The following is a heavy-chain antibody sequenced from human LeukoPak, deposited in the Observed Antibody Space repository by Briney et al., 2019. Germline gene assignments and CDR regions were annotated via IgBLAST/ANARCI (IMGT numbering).Heavy chain of an antibody. J-gene: IGHJ4*02. CDR1: GGSISSYC. CDR3: ARASSWYQPGGYYFDY. Sequence: SETLSLTCTVSGGSISSYCWSWIRQPPGKGLEWIGYIYYSGSTNYNPSLKSRVTISVDTSKNQFSLKLSSVTAADTAVYYCARASSWYQPGGYYFDYWGQGTLVTVSS. D-gene: IGHD6-13*01. V-gene: IGHV4-59*01. CDR2: IYYSGST.